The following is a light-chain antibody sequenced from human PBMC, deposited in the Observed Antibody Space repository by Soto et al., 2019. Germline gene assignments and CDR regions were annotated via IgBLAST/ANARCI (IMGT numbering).Light chain of an antibody. CDR2: DAS. Sequence: DIQMTQSPSTLSASVGDRVSISCRASQSITTWLAWYQQKPGKAPNLLIYDASSLESGVPSRFSAGGSGTEFTLTISSLQPDDFATYYCQQYDNLPFGGGTKVEIK. V-gene: IGKV1-5*01. J-gene: IGKJ4*01. CDR1: QSITTW. CDR3: QQYDNLP.